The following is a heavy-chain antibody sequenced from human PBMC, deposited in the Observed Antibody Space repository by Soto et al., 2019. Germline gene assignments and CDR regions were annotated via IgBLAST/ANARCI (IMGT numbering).Heavy chain of an antibody. CDR3: ARQYYYDSSGFPRGSDI. V-gene: IGHV5-51*01. CDR2: IYPGDSDT. Sequence: GESLKISCEGSGDSFTSYWIGWVRQMPGKGLEWMGIIYPGDSDTRYTPSFQGQVTISADKSTSTAYVQWRSLKASDTAMYYCARQYYYDSSGFPRGSDIWGQGTMVTVSS. CDR1: GDSFTSYW. J-gene: IGHJ3*02. D-gene: IGHD3-22*01.